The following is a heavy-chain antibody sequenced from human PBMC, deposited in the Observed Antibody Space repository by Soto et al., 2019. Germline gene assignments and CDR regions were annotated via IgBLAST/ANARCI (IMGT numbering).Heavy chain of an antibody. Sequence: EVQLVESGGDLVQPGRSLRLSCAASGFTFDDYAMHWVRLAPGKGLEWVAGISWNSGDIYYADSVKGRFTISRDNAKNSLYLQMNSLRPYDTAMYYCAKDAIHVLLGYTYGAGGMDVWGQGTTVTVYS. V-gene: IGHV3-9*01. CDR2: ISWNSGDI. CDR3: AKDAIHVLLGYTYGAGGMDV. J-gene: IGHJ6*02. CDR1: GFTFDDYA. D-gene: IGHD5-18*01.